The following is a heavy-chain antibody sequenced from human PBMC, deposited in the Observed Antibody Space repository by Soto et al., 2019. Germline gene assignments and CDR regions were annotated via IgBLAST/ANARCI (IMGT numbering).Heavy chain of an antibody. CDR1: GFTFSSYA. D-gene: IGHD6-13*01. CDR3: ATTIAAAGGYYFDY. Sequence: EVQLVEFGGGLGQPGGSLRLSCAASGFTFSSYAMHWVRQAPGKGLEYVSTINNNGGTTYYANSVKGRFTLSRDNSKNTLYLQMGSLRAEDMAVYYCATTIAAAGGYYFDYWGQGTLVTVSS. V-gene: IGHV3-64*01. J-gene: IGHJ4*02. CDR2: INNNGGTT.